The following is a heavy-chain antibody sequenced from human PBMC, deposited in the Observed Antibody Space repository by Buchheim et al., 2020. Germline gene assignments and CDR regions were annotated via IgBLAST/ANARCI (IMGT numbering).Heavy chain of an antibody. CDR1: GFTFSAYS. CDR2: ISNDGYAI. CDR3: AKPTVTESTRYFDS. V-gene: IGHV3-30-3*02. Sequence: QVQLVESGGGVVQPGTSLRLSCAASGFTFSAYSMHWVRQAPGKGLEWVAVISNDGYAIYYADSVKGRFSISRDNSHNTLFLQMNSLRVDDTALYYCAKPTVTESTRYFDSWGQGTL. D-gene: IGHD4-17*01. J-gene: IGHJ4*02.